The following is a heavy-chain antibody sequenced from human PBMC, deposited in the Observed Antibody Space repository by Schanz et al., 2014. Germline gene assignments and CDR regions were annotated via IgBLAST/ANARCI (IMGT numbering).Heavy chain of an antibody. V-gene: IGHV3-66*01. CDR2: IYSGIGA. CDR3: AKQIHYDILTVTRN. J-gene: IGHJ4*02. D-gene: IGHD3-9*01. CDR1: GFTVSSNH. Sequence: EGQLAESGGGLVQPGGSLRLSCAVSGFTVSSNHMSWVRQAPGKGLEWVSVIYSGIGAYYADSVKGRFTISRDNSKNTLYLQMNSLRAEDTAVYYCAKQIHYDILTVTRNGGQGTLVTVSS.